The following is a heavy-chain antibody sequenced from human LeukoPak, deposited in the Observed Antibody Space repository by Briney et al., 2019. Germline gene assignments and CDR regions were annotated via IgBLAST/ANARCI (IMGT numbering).Heavy chain of an antibody. V-gene: IGHV1-3*03. J-gene: IGHJ4*02. Sequence: GASVKVSCKASGYTFTGYYMHWVRQAPGQGLEWMGWINAGNGNTKYSQEFQGRVTITRDTSASTAYMELSSLRSEDMAVYYCARDSGYSGYDPLDYWGQGTLVTVSS. CDR1: GYTFTGYY. CDR3: ARDSGYSGYDPLDY. CDR2: INAGNGNT. D-gene: IGHD5-12*01.